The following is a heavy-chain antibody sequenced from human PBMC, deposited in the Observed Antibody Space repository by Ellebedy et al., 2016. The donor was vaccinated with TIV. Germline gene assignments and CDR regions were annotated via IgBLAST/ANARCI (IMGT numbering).Heavy chain of an antibody. J-gene: IGHJ3*01. CDR1: GFTFGGFG. CDR3: AREDGDYPVDAFDV. D-gene: IGHD4-17*01. CDR2: VSFDGNKK. V-gene: IGHV3-30*03. Sequence: GGSLRLXXAGSGFTFGGFGIHWVRQAPGKGLEWVAVVSFDGNKKYYSDSVKGRFTISRDNSKNTLHLHMNKLRIEDTAVYYCAREDGDYPVDAFDVWGQGTMVTVSS.